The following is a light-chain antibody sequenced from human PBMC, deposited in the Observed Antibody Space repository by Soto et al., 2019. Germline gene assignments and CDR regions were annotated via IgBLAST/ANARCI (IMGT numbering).Light chain of an antibody. CDR3: QQTTSFPLT. CDR2: AAF. J-gene: IGKJ4*01. V-gene: IGKV1-12*01. CDR1: QGISSW. Sequence: DIQMTQSPSFVSSSVGDRVTITCRASQGISSWLAWYQHKPGRAPKLLINAAFSLESGVPSRFSVIVSGTDFTLTISSLQPEDFATYYCQQTTSFPLTFGGGTKVEIK.